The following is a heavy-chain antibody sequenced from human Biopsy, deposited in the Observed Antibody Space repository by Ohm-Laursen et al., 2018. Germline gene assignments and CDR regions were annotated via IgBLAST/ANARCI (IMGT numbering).Heavy chain of an antibody. CDR3: ARHPTGFWFDP. J-gene: IGHJ5*02. CDR1: GDSISTSTTYY. Sequence: GTLSLTWTVSGDSISTSTTYYWAWLRQPPGKGLEWIGSIYNSEPTFYNPSLKSRVAIYVDTSTNQFSLKVSSVTAADTALYYCARHPTGFWFDPWGHGTLVTVSS. V-gene: IGHV4-39*01. CDR2: IYNSEPT.